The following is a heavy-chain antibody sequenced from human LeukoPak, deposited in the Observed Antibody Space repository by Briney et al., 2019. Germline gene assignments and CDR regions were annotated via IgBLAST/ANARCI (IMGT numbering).Heavy chain of an antibody. J-gene: IGHJ4*02. Sequence: SETLSLTCTVSGGSLSSYYWSWIRQPPGKGREWIGYIYSRGLTRGSTNYNPSLKSRVTLSVDTSKNQFSLKLSSVTAADTAVYYCARDQEYSGSYYRYFDFWGQGALVTVSS. D-gene: IGHD1-26*01. CDR2: IYSRGLTRGST. CDR3: ARDQEYSGSYYRYFDF. V-gene: IGHV4-59*01. CDR1: GGSLSSYY.